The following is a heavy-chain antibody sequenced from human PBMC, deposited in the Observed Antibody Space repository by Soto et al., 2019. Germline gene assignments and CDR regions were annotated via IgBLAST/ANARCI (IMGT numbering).Heavy chain of an antibody. CDR3: TIEGAYPGPDFDY. J-gene: IGHJ4*02. V-gene: IGHV3-72*01. CDR1: GFTFSDRY. CDR2: TKNKANSYTT. D-gene: IGHD3-16*01. Sequence: GGSLRLSCAASGFTFSDRYMDWVRQAPGKGLEWVGRTKNKANSYTTEYAASVKGRFAISRDDSRNSVYLQMNSLKTDDTAVYYCTIEGAYPGPDFDYWGQGTLVTVSS.